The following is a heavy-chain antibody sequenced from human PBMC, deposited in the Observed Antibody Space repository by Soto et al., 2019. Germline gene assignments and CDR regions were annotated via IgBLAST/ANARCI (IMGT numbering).Heavy chain of an antibody. Sequence: PSETLSLTCAVSGGSISSGGYSCNWIRQPPGKGLEWIGYIYHSGSTYYNPSLKSRVTISVDRSKNQFSLKLSSVTTADTAVYYCARDHSSGWVNWFDPWGQGTLVTVSS. V-gene: IGHV4-30-2*01. CDR2: IYHSGST. CDR3: ARDHSSGWVNWFDP. CDR1: GGSISSGGYS. J-gene: IGHJ5*02. D-gene: IGHD3-22*01.